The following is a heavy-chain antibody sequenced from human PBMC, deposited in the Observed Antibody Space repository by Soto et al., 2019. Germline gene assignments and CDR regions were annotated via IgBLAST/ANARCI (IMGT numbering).Heavy chain of an antibody. V-gene: IGHV3-30-3*01. CDR1: GFTLSSYA. CDR2: ISYDGSNK. CDR3: ARVGTDNYYYYYGMDV. Sequence: GGSLSLSCAASGFTLSSYAMHWVRQAPGNGLEWVAVISYDGSNKYYADSVKGRFTISRDNSKNTLYLQMNSLRAEDTAVYYCARVGTDNYYYYYGMDVWGQGTTVTVSS. J-gene: IGHJ6*02. D-gene: IGHD7-27*01.